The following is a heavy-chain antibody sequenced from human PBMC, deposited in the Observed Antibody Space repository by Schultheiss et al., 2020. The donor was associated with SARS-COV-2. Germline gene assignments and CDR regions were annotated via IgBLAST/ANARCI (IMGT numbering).Heavy chain of an antibody. D-gene: IGHD3-3*01. CDR1: GFTFSSYA. V-gene: IGHV3-48*04. Sequence: GGSLRLSCSASGFTFSSYAMHWVRQAPGKGLEWVSYISSSGSTIYYADSVKGRFTISRDNAKNSLYLQMNSLRAEDTAVYYCARDLPDLRFLEWFHHYYGMNVWGQGTTVTVSS. J-gene: IGHJ6*02. CDR3: ARDLPDLRFLEWFHHYYGMNV. CDR2: ISSSGSTI.